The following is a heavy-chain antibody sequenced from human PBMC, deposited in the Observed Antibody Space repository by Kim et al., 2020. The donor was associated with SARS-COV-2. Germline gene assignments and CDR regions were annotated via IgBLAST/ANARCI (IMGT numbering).Heavy chain of an antibody. D-gene: IGHD3-10*01. J-gene: IGHJ4*02. CDR1: GFTFSSYS. CDR3: ARATGVDYYGSGSYSD. CDR2: ISSSSSYI. V-gene: IGHV3-21*01. Sequence: GGSLRLSCAASGFTFSSYSMNWVRQAPGKGLEWVSSISSSSSYIYYADSVKGRFTISRDNAKNSLYLQMNSLRAEDTAVYYCARATGVDYYGSGSYSDWGQGTLVTVSS.